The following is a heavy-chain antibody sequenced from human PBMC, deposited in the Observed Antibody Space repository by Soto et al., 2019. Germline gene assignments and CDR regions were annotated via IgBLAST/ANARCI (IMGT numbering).Heavy chain of an antibody. CDR2: ISAYNGNT. V-gene: IGHV1-18*01. CDR1: GYTFTSYG. D-gene: IGHD4-17*01. CDR3: AREALVRVTRREVWFDP. Sequence: QVQLVQSGAEVKKSGASVKVSCKASGYTFTSYGISWVRQAPGQGLEWMGWISAYNGNTNYAQKLQGRVTMTTDTSTSTAYMELRSLRSDDTAVYYCAREALVRVTRREVWFDPWGQGTLVTVSS. J-gene: IGHJ5*02.